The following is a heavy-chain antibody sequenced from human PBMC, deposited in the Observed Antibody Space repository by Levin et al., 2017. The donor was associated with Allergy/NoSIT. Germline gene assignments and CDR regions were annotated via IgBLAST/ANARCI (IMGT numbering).Heavy chain of an antibody. Sequence: ASVKVSCKASGYTFSSYGISWVRQAPGQGLEWMGWINVYNGNTNYAQKFEGRVTMTTDTSTSTAYMELRSLRSDDTAVYYCAREGTDYDILTGYYSYYFDYWGQGTLVTVSS. D-gene: IGHD3-9*01. CDR1: GYTFSSYG. V-gene: IGHV1-18*01. J-gene: IGHJ4*02. CDR2: INVYNGNT. CDR3: AREGTDYDILTGYYSYYFDY.